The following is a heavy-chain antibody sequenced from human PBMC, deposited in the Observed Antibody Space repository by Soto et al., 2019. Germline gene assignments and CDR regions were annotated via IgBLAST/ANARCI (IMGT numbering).Heavy chain of an antibody. CDR2: IIPIFGTA. Sequence: QVQLVQSGAEMKKPGSSVTVSCKASGGTFSSYTISWVRQAPGQGLEWMGGIIPIFGTANYAQKFQGRVTITADESTSPAYMELSRLRSEDTAVYHCARGNHRWLQLWYFDLWGRGTLVTVSS. J-gene: IGHJ2*01. V-gene: IGHV1-69*12. CDR1: GGTFSSYT. CDR3: ARGNHRWLQLWYFDL. D-gene: IGHD5-12*01.